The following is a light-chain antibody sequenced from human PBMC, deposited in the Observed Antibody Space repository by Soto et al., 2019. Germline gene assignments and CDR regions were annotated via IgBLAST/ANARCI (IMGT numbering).Light chain of an antibody. Sequence: DIQMTQSPSSLSASVGDIVTITCRASQGISHYLAWYQQKPGKAPQLLIYDASTLQSGVPSRFSGSGSGTYVTLTISSLQPVDVATTYCQMYNSAPWAFGQGTKVLIQ. CDR1: QGISHY. CDR2: DAS. V-gene: IGKV1-27*01. CDR3: QMYNSAPWA. J-gene: IGKJ1*01.